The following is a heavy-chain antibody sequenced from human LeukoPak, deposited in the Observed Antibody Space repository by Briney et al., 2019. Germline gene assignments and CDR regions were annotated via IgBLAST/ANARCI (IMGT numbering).Heavy chain of an antibody. CDR1: VGSISRYY. Sequence: PSETLSLTCTVSVGSISRYYWSWLRQPPGKGLEWIGYIFYSGSTNYNPSLKSRVTISGDTSKNQFSLRLSSVTAADTAGYYCASPYNSGWYGAFDIWGQGTMVTVSS. CDR2: IFYSGST. J-gene: IGHJ3*02. CDR3: ASPYNSGWYGAFDI. D-gene: IGHD6-19*01. V-gene: IGHV4-59*08.